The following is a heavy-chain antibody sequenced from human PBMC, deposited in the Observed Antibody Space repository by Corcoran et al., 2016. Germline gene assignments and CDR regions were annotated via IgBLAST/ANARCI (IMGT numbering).Heavy chain of an antibody. CDR1: GDSVSSNSAT. Sequence: QVQLQQSGPGLVKPSQTLSLTCVISGDSVSSNSATWNWIRHSPSRGLEWLGRTYYRSKWYNEYAVSMKGRITISPDTSKNQFSLRLNSVTPEDTAVYYCARELPWTLSAFKSWGQGTLVTVSA. J-gene: IGHJ5*02. V-gene: IGHV6-1*01. CDR2: TYYRSKWYN. D-gene: IGHD1-26*01. CDR3: ARELPWTLSAFKS.